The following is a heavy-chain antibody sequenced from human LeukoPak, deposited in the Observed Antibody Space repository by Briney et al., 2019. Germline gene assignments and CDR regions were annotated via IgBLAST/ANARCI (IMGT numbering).Heavy chain of an antibody. J-gene: IGHJ3*02. CDR3: ARSTPSYYYDSSGYPIDAFDI. CDR1: GGSISSNNW. V-gene: IGHV4-4*02. CDR2: ISHSGST. Sequence: SGTLSLTCAVSGGSISSNNWWSWVRQPPGKGLEWIGEISHSGSTGYNPSLKSRVTISVDKSKNHFSLKLSSVTAADTAVYYCARSTPSYYYDSSGYPIDAFDIWGQGTMVTVSS. D-gene: IGHD3-22*01.